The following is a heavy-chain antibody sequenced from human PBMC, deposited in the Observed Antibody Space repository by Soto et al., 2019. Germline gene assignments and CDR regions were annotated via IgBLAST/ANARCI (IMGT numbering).Heavy chain of an antibody. CDR2: IYYSGST. D-gene: IGHD3-16*01. V-gene: IGHV4-59*01. Sequence: SETLSLTCTVSGGSISNYYWSWIRQPPGKGLEWIGYIYYSGSTNYNPSLKSRVTISVDTSKNQFSLKLSSVTAADTAVYYCARRYGGNFDYWGQGTLVTVSS. CDR3: ARRYGGNFDY. J-gene: IGHJ4*02. CDR1: GGSISNYY.